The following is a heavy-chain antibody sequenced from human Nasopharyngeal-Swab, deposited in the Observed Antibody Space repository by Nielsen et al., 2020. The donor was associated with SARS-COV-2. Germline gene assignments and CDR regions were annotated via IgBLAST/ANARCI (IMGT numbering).Heavy chain of an antibody. Sequence: WIRQPPGKRLEWIGEINHSGSTNYNPSLKSRVTISVDTSKNQFSLKLSSVTAADTAVYYCARADIVVVPAAPIYYMDVWGKGTTVTVSS. D-gene: IGHD2-2*01. V-gene: IGHV4-34*01. CDR3: ARADIVVVPAAPIYYMDV. CDR2: INHSGST. J-gene: IGHJ6*03.